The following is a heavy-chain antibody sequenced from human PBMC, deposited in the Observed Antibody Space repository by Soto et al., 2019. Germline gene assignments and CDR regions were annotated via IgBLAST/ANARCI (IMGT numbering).Heavy chain of an antibody. V-gene: IGHV3-7*01. CDR1: GFPVSSYW. D-gene: IGHD2-15*01. J-gene: IGHJ4*02. Sequence: EVQLVESGGVLVQPGGSVRLSCAASGFPVSSYWIRWVRQCAGQGLEWVANIKQDGSEKYYVDSVKGRFTISRDNAKNSLYLQMNSLRAEDTAVYYCAGTRGVAATISFDCWGQGTLFTFGS. CDR2: IKQDGSEK. CDR3: AGTRGVAATISFDC.